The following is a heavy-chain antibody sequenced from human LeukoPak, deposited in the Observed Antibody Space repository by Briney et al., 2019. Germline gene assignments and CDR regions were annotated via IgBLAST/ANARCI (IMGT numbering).Heavy chain of an antibody. J-gene: IGHJ4*02. CDR2: IIPIFGTA. V-gene: IGHV1-69*13. CDR1: GGTFSSYA. Sequence: GASVKVSCKASGGTFSSYAISWVRQAPGQGLEWMGGIIPIFGTANYAQKFQGRVTITADESTSTACMELSSLRSEDTAVYYCARTYSGSPGPFSFFDYWGQGTLVTVSS. CDR3: ARTYSGSPGPFSFFDY. D-gene: IGHD1-26*01.